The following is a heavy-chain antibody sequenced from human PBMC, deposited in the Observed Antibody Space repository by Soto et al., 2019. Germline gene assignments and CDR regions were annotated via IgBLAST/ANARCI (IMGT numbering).Heavy chain of an antibody. CDR1: VYSFATHG. Sequence: KISCEPAVYSFATHGKIRECHDPGHGREWMGWISAYNGNTNYSQKLQGRVTMTTDTSTSTAYMELRSLRSDDTAVYYCACYQGIAVAGRGDYYGMDVWGQGTTVTVSS. J-gene: IGHJ6*02. CDR2: ISAYNGNT. CDR3: ACYQGIAVAGRGDYYGMDV. V-gene: IGHV1-18*01. D-gene: IGHD6-19*01.